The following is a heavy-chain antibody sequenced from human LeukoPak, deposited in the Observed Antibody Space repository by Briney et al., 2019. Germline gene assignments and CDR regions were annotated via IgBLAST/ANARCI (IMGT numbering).Heavy chain of an antibody. CDR2: IYPGDSDT. Sequence: GESLKISCKGSGYSFTSYWIGWVRQMPGKGLEWMGIIYPGDSDTRYSPSFQGQVTISADKSISTAYLQWSSLKASDTAMYYCARLIAGYGSGSYYLDYWGQGTLVTVPS. CDR3: ARLIAGYGSGSYYLDY. CDR1: GYSFTSYW. J-gene: IGHJ4*02. D-gene: IGHD3-10*01. V-gene: IGHV5-51*01.